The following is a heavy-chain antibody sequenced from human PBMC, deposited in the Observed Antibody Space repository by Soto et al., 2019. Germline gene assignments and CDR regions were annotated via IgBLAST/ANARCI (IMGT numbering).Heavy chain of an antibody. D-gene: IGHD3-22*01. CDR1: GYTFSNFY. CDR3: ARADYYGSSGYHLDY. CDR2: INPSGGST. V-gene: IGHV1-46*01. Sequence: ASVKVSCKASGYTFSNFYRHWGRQAPGQGLEWMGIINPSGGSTSYAQKFQGRVTMTRDTSTSTVYMELSSLRSEDTAVHYCARADYYGSSGYHLDYWGQGTLVTVSS. J-gene: IGHJ4*02.